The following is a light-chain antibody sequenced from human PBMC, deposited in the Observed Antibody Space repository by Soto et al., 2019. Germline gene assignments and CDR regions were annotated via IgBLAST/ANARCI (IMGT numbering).Light chain of an antibody. CDR2: LND. Sequence: QSVLTQPPSLSATPGQRVNISCSGSFSNIGDNAVNWYQQLPGAAPKLLIYLNDRRPSGVPDRFSGFKSGTSAFLAISGLQSEDEADYYCAVWDDSLNALFGTGTKVTVL. V-gene: IGLV1-44*01. J-gene: IGLJ1*01. CDR1: FSNIGDNA. CDR3: AVWDDSLNAL.